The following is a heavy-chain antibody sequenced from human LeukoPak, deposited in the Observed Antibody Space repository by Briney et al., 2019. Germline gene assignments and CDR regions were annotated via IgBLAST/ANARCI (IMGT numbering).Heavy chain of an antibody. D-gene: IGHD2-8*02. CDR2: INGAGGDK. J-gene: IGHJ4*02. CDR1: DFTLTRYW. Sequence: GGSLRLSCVASDFTLTRYWMTWVRQAPGRGLEWVANINGAGGDKYYGDSVKGRFSISRENAENSLFLQMNNLRVEDSAVYYCARGGSGSSKYWVFWGQGTLATVSS. CDR3: ARGGSGSSKYWVF. V-gene: IGHV3-7*01.